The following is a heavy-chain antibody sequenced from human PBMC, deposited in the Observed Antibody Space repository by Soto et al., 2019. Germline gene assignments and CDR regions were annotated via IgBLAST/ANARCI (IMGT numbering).Heavy chain of an antibody. CDR2: INAGNAKT. D-gene: IGHD6-19*01. J-gene: IGHJ4*02. CDR1: GYTFTNYA. CDR3: ARDGAVAGNTSFYY. Sequence: QVQLVQSGAEVKKPGASVKVSCKASGYTFTNYAIHWVRQGPGQRLEWMGWINAGNAKTKYSQKFQGRVTISRDTSASTACMELSSLGTEDTVVYYCARDGAVAGNTSFYYWGQGTLVTVSS. V-gene: IGHV1-3*01.